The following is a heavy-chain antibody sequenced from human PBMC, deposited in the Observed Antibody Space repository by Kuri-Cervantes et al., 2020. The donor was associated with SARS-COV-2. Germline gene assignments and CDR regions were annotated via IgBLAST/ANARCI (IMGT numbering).Heavy chain of an antibody. J-gene: IGHJ3*01. CDR1: GFTFDDYG. Sequence: GESLKISCAASGFTFDDYGMSWVRQAPGKGLEWVSGINWNGGSTGYADSVKGRFTISRDNAKNSLYLQMNSLRAEDTALYYCAGDRSQSSENAFDVWGQGTMVTVSS. CDR2: INWNGGST. D-gene: IGHD6-25*01. CDR3: AGDRSQSSENAFDV. V-gene: IGHV3-20*04.